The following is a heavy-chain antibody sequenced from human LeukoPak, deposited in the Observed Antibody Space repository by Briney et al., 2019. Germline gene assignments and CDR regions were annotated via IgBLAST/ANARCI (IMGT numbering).Heavy chain of an antibody. Sequence: PGGSLRLSCAASGFTLSSYAMSWVRQAPGKGLEWVSAISGSGGSTYYADSVKGRFTISRDNSKNTLYLQMNSLRAEDTAVYYCAKGVYCSSTSCYFYYYGMDVWGQGTTVTVSS. CDR3: AKGVYCSSTSCYFYYYGMDV. V-gene: IGHV3-23*01. CDR1: GFTLSSYA. D-gene: IGHD2-2*01. J-gene: IGHJ6*02. CDR2: ISGSGGST.